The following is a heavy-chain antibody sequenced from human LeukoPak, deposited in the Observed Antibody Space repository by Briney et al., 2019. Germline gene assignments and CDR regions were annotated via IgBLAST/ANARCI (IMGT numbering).Heavy chain of an antibody. D-gene: IGHD3-10*01. V-gene: IGHV4-59*11. CDR3: ARVTSYYSSGPFLDMDV. CDR1: GGSISSHY. CDR2: IYYSGST. Sequence: SETLSLTCTVSGGSISSHYWNWIRQPPGKGLEWIGYIYYSGSTNYNPSLKSRVTISVDTSKNQFSLKLSSVTAADTAVYYCARVTSYYSSGPFLDMDVWGKGTTVTVSS. J-gene: IGHJ6*03.